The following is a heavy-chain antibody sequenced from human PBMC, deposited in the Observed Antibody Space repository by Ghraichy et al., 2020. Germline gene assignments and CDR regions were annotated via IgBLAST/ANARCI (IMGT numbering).Heavy chain of an antibody. CDR3: AAYDYGDYDLNFDY. CDR1: GFTVSSNY. J-gene: IGHJ4*02. D-gene: IGHD4-17*01. V-gene: IGHV3-53*01. Sequence: GGSLRLSCAASGFTVSSNYMSWVRQAPGKGLEWVSVIYSGGSTYYADSVKGRFTISRDNSKNTLYLQMNSLRAEDTAVYYCAAYDYGDYDLNFDYWGQGTLVTVSS. CDR2: IYSGGST.